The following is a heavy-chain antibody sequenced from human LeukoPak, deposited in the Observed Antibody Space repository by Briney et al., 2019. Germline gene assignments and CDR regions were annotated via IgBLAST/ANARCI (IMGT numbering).Heavy chain of an antibody. D-gene: IGHD4-11*01. Sequence: SETLSLTCAVYGGSFSGYYWSWIRQPPGKGLEWIGEINHSGSTNYNPSLKSRVTISVDTSKNQFSLKLSSVTAADTAVYYCARLTVTTFYYYYMDVWGKGITVTVSS. CDR1: GGSFSGYY. J-gene: IGHJ6*03. CDR2: INHSGST. CDR3: ARLTVTTFYYYYMDV. V-gene: IGHV4-34*01.